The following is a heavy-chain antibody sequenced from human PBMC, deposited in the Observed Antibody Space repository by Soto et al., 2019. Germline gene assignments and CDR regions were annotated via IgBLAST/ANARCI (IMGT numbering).Heavy chain of an antibody. V-gene: IGHV4-59*01. J-gene: IGHJ4*02. Sequence: SETLSLTCTVSGGSISSYYWSWIRQPPGKGLEWIGYIYYSGSTNYNPSLKSRVTISVDTSKNQFSLKLSSVTAADTAVYYCARGGYGVDYWGQGTLVTV. CDR1: GGSISSYY. D-gene: IGHD3-16*01. CDR2: IYYSGST. CDR3: ARGGYGVDY.